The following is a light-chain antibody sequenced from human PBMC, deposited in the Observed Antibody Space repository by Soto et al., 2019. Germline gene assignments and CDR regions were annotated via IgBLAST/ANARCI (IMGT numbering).Light chain of an antibody. CDR3: QQYNSYAGVT. V-gene: IGKV1-5*03. J-gene: IGKJ3*01. Sequence: DIQMTQSPSTLSASVGDRVTIACRASQSISSWLAWYQQKPGKAPKLLIYKASSLESGVPSRFSGSGSGTEFTLTISSLQPDYFATSYCQQYNSYAGVTFGPGTKVDIK. CDR1: QSISSW. CDR2: KAS.